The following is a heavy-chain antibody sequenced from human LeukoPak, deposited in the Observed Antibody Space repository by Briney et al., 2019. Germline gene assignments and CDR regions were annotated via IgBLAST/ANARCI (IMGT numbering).Heavy chain of an antibody. D-gene: IGHD3-22*01. J-gene: IGHJ4*02. CDR3: AKDPGVVITTTPGL. CDR2: ITNSGGNT. CDR1: GFTFNDYA. Sequence: GGSLRLSCGASGFTFNDYAMSWVRQAPGKGLEWVSAITNSGGNTYYADSVKGRFTISRDNSKNTLYLQMNSLRAEDTAVYYCAKDPGVVITTTPGLWGQGTLVTVSS. V-gene: IGHV3-23*01.